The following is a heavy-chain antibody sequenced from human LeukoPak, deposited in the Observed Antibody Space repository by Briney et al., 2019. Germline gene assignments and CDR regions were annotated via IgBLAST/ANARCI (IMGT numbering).Heavy chain of an antibody. D-gene: IGHD3-3*01. CDR3: AKAMGVGYDY. J-gene: IGHJ4*02. CDR2: LYSGGTT. Sequence: GGSLRLSCAASGFTVSRYYLSWVRQAPGKGPEWVSVLYSGGTTYYADSVKGRFTISRDNSKNTLYLQMNSLRAEDTAVYYCAKAMGVGYDYWGQGTLVTVSS. V-gene: IGHV3-66*01. CDR1: GFTVSRYY.